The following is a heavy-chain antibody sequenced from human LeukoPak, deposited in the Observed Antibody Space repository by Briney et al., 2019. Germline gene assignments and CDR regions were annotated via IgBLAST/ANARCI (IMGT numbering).Heavy chain of an antibody. J-gene: IGHJ6*03. D-gene: IGHD6-19*01. CDR2: INHSGTT. CDR1: GGSFSGYY. CDR3: ARLPSFGSGRWAPYYYYMDV. Sequence: SETLSLTCAVYGGSFSGYYWSWIRQPPGKGLEWIGEINHSGTTNYNPSLKSRVTISADTSKNQFSLKLSSVTAADTAVYYCARLPSFGSGRWAPYYYYMDVWGKGTTVTISS. V-gene: IGHV4-34*01.